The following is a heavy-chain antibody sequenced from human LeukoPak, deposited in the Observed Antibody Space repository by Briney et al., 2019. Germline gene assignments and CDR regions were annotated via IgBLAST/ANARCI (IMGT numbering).Heavy chain of an antibody. D-gene: IGHD5-24*01. V-gene: IGHV1-2*02. J-gene: IGHJ4*02. Sequence: ASVKVSCKASGYTFSGYYMHWVRQAPGQGLEWMGWISPNSGDTNYAQKFQGRVTMTRDMFINTAYVELGRLRSDDTAVYYCARDPSSRGNFDYWGQGTLVTVSS. CDR3: ARDPSSRGNFDY. CDR2: ISPNSGDT. CDR1: GYTFSGYY.